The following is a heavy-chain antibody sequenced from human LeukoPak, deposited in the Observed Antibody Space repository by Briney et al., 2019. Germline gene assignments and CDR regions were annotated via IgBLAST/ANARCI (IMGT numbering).Heavy chain of an antibody. CDR2: IYYSGST. V-gene: IGHV4-59*01. D-gene: IGHD3-22*01. J-gene: IGHJ3*02. CDR1: GGSISSDY. Sequence: PSETLSLTCNVSGGSISSDYWTWIRQPPGKGLEWIGNIYYSGSTNYNPSLKSRVTISVDTSKNQFSLKLNSVTAADTAVYYCARRRDYYDSGGYYAFDIWGHGTMVTVSS. CDR3: ARRRDYYDSGGYYAFDI.